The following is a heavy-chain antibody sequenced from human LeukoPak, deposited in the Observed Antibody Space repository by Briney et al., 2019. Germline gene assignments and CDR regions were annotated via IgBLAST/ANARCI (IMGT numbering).Heavy chain of an antibody. CDR3: ARARGGEYFDY. CDR2: IYYSGST. CDR1: GGSISSYY. J-gene: IGHJ4*02. V-gene: IGHV4-59*01. D-gene: IGHD3-10*01. Sequence: PSETLSLTSTVSGGSISSYYWSWIRQPPGKGLEWIGYIYYSGSTNYNPSLKSRVTISVDTSKNQFSLKLSSVTAVDTAVYYCARARGGEYFDYWGQGTLVTVSS.